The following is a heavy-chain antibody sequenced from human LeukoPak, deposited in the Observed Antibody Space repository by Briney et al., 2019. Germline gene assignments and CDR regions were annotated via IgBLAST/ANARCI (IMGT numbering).Heavy chain of an antibody. D-gene: IGHD6-19*01. V-gene: IGHV3-20*04. CDR1: GFTFDDYG. Sequence: GGSLRLSCAASGFTFDDYGLSWVRQAPGKGLEWVSGINWNGGSTGYADSVKGRFTISRDNAKKSLYLQMNSLRAEDTAVYYCARRGVAVAGKGYFDYWGQGTLVTVSS. CDR3: ARRGVAVAGKGYFDY. CDR2: INWNGGST. J-gene: IGHJ4*02.